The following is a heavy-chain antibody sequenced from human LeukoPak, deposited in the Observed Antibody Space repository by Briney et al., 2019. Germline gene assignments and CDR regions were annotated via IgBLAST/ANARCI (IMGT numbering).Heavy chain of an antibody. CDR2: ISPYNGNT. J-gene: IGHJ4*02. D-gene: IGHD6-19*01. Sequence: ASVKVSCKASGYKFTNYGISWVRQAPGQGLEWMGWISPYNGNTICAQKLQGRVTMTTDTSTSTAYMELRSLRSDDTAVYYCARDSGWYFDYWGQGTLVTVSS. V-gene: IGHV1-18*01. CDR1: GYKFTNYG. CDR3: ARDSGWYFDY.